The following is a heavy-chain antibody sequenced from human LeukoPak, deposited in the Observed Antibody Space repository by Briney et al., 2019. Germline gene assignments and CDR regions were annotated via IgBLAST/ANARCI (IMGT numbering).Heavy chain of an antibody. CDR3: ARGMSTNRPTYRTGLAY. CDR1: GYTFTSYG. V-gene: IGHV1-18*01. Sequence: ASVKVSCKTSGYTFTSYGVSWVRQAPGQGLEWMGWISAYNGNTDYPQRLQGRVTMTTDTSTNTAYMELRSLNSDDTAVYYCARGMSTNRPTYRTGLAYWGQGTLVTVSS. CDR2: ISAYNGNT. J-gene: IGHJ4*02. D-gene: IGHD7-27*01.